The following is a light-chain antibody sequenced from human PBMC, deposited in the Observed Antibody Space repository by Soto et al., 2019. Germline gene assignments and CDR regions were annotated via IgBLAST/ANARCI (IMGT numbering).Light chain of an antibody. CDR3: QHRSNWPVT. CDR2: DAS. CDR1: QSVSTY. V-gene: IGKV3-11*01. Sequence: EIVLTQSPATLSLSPGERATLSCRASQSVSTYLAWYQQKPGQAPRLLIYDASNRATGIPTRFSGSGSGTDFTLPISSLEPEDFAVYYCQHRSNWPVTFGQGTRLDIK. J-gene: IGKJ5*01.